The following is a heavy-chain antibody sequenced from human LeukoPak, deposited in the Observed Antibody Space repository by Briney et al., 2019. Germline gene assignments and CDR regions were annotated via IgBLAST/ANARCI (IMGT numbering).Heavy chain of an antibody. CDR2: VNAGNGNT. CDR3: AREFVTRGVSYYFDY. V-gene: IGHV1-3*01. D-gene: IGHD3-10*01. J-gene: IGHJ4*02. CDR1: GYTFTNYA. Sequence: ASVKVSCKASGYTFTNYAIYWVRQAPGQRLEWMGWVNAGNGNTVYSQKSHGLVTLTRDTSASTAYMELSSLRSEDTAVYYCAREFVTRGVSYYFDYWGQGTLVTVSS.